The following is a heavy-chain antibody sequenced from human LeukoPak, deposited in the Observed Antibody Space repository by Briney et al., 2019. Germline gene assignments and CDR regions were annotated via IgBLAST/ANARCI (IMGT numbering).Heavy chain of an antibody. V-gene: IGHV4-39*07. J-gene: IGHJ5*02. CDR1: GGSISSSSYY. Sequence: SETLSLTCTVPGGSISSSSYYWGWLRQPPGKGLEWIGSIYYSGTTHYNPSLKSRVTISVDTSQNQFSLKLSSVTAADTAVYYCARDRGDWFGELLEQNWFDPWGQGTLVTVSS. D-gene: IGHD3-10*01. CDR3: ARDRGDWFGELLEQNWFDP. CDR2: IYYSGTT.